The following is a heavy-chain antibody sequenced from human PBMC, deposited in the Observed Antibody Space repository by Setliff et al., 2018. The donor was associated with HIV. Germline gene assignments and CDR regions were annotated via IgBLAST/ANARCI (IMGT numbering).Heavy chain of an antibody. CDR2: MNPNSANT. J-gene: IGHJ3*01. Sequence: ASVKVSCKASGYSFTTYAISWVRQAPGQGLEWMGWMNPNSANTGYAPNVQGRVTMTSDTSIGTAYMELSSLRSDDTAVYYCARGNYYGNDVYDAFDLWGQGTMVTVSS. CDR3: ARGNYYGNDVYDAFDL. CDR1: GYSFTTYA. V-gene: IGHV1-8*02. D-gene: IGHD3-10*01.